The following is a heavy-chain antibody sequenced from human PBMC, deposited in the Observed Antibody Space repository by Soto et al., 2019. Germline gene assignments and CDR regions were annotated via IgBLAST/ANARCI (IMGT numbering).Heavy chain of an antibody. CDR2: ISGSGGST. CDR1: GFTFSSYA. D-gene: IGHD6-19*01. CDR3: AKVGRVAVADNNWFAP. V-gene: IGHV3-23*01. J-gene: IGHJ5*02. Sequence: GGSLRLSCAASGFTFSSYAMSWVRQAPGKGLEWVSAISGSGGSTYYADSVKGRFTISRDNSKNTLYLQMNSLRAEDTAVYYCAKVGRVAVADNNWFAPWGQGTLVTVSS.